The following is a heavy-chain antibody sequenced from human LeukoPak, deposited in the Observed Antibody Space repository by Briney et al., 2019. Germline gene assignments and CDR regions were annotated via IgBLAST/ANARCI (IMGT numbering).Heavy chain of an antibody. CDR1: GGSMSSNY. CDR3: ARYCSSTSCYYFDY. Sequence: SETLSLTCTVSGGSMSSNYWSWIRQPAGEGLEWIGRMHTSGNTNYNPSLKSRVTMSLDTSKNQVSLKLSSVTAADTAVYYCARYCSSTSCYYFDYWGQGTLVTVSS. V-gene: IGHV4-4*07. D-gene: IGHD2-2*01. J-gene: IGHJ4*02. CDR2: MHTSGNT.